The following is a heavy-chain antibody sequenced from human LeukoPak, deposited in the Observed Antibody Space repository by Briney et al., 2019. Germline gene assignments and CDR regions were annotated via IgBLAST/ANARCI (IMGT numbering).Heavy chain of an antibody. Sequence: SGTLSLTCAVYGGSFSGYYWSWIRQPPGKGLEWIGEINHSGSTNYNPSLKSRVTISVDTSKNQFSLKLSSVTAADTAVYYCARGLSSGWYLEYFQHWGQGTLVTVSS. CDR3: ARGLSSGWYLEYFQH. J-gene: IGHJ1*01. D-gene: IGHD6-19*01. CDR1: GGSFSGYY. V-gene: IGHV4-34*01. CDR2: INHSGST.